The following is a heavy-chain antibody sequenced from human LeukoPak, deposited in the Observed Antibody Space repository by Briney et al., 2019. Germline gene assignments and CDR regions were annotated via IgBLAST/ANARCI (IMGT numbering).Heavy chain of an antibody. CDR1: GGSISSGSYY. Sequence: SQTLSLTCTVSGGSISSGSYYWSWIRQPAGKGLEWIGRIYTSRSTNYNPSLKSRVTISVDTSKNQFSLKLSSVTAADTAVYYCARVRYSSLDYWGQGTLVTVSS. D-gene: IGHD6-13*01. V-gene: IGHV4-61*02. CDR3: ARVRYSSLDY. J-gene: IGHJ4*02. CDR2: IYTSRST.